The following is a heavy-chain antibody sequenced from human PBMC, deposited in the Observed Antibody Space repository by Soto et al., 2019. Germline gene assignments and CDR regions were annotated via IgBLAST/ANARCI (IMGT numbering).Heavy chain of an antibody. CDR2: INPNTGVT. CDR3: AREFTSSRFDY. J-gene: IGHJ4*02. V-gene: IGHV1-2*04. Sequence: QVQLVQSGAEVKRPGASVKVSCKASGYTFTGNYLHWVRQAPGQGLEWMGWINPNTGVTHYAQNFQGWVTMTRDTSTSTAYMELRSLKSDDPAVYYCAREFTSSRFDYWGQGSLVTVPS. CDR1: GYTFTGNY. D-gene: IGHD2-2*01.